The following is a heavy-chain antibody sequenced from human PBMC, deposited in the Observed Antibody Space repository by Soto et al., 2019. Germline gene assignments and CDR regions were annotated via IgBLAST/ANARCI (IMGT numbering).Heavy chain of an antibody. CDR1: GGSITSSSYY. J-gene: IGHJ6*02. D-gene: IGHD2-8*01. V-gene: IGHV4-61*01. CDR3: ARDIMGTNYYYYGMDV. CDR2: IYYSGST. Sequence: SSETLSLTCTVSGGSITSSSYYWGWIRQPPGKGLEWIGYIYYSGSTNYNPSLKSRVTISVDTSKNQFSLKLSSVTAADTAVYYCARDIMGTNYYYYGMDVWGQGTTVTVSS.